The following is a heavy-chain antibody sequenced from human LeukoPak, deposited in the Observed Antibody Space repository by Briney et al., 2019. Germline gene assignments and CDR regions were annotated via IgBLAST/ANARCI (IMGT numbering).Heavy chain of an antibody. V-gene: IGHV3-23*01. J-gene: IGHJ4*02. D-gene: IGHD6-19*01. CDR1: GFTFSSYA. Sequence: GGSLRLSCAASGFTFSSYAMSWVRQAPGKGLEWVSAISGSGGSTYYADSVKGRFTISRDNSKNTLYLQMNSLRAEDTAVYYCAKGMSKGSGWSGKDYWGQGTLVTVSS. CDR3: AKGMSKGSGWSGKDY. CDR2: ISGSGGST.